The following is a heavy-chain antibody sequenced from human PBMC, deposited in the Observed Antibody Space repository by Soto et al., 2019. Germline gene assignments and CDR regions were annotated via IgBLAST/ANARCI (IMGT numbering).Heavy chain of an antibody. V-gene: IGHV3-30-3*01. Sequence: GGSLRLSCAASGFTFSTYWMHWIRQVPGKGLEWVGVITYDGSNQYYADSVKGRFTISRDNSRNMLFLQMNSLRPDDTAVYYCARAPSGSYPEFDYWGQGTLVTVSS. D-gene: IGHD1-26*01. J-gene: IGHJ4*02. CDR3: ARAPSGSYPEFDY. CDR2: ITYDGSNQ. CDR1: GFTFSTYW.